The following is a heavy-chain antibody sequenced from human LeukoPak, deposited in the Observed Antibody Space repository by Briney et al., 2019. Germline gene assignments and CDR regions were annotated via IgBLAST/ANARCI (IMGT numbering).Heavy chain of an antibody. CDR2: IIPILGIA. Sequence: GASVKVSCKAFGGTFSSYAISWVRQAPGQGLEWMGRIIPILGIANDAQKFQGRVMITADKSTSTAYMELSSLRSEDTAVYYCARGRSCGGDCYYLFDYWGQGTLVTVSS. J-gene: IGHJ4*02. CDR1: GGTFSSYA. CDR3: ARGRSCGGDCYYLFDY. V-gene: IGHV1-69*04. D-gene: IGHD2-21*02.